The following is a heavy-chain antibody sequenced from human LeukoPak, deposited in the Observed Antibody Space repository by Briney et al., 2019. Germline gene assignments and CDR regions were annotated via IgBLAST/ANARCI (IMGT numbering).Heavy chain of an antibody. CDR2: IYYSGST. J-gene: IGHJ4*02. Sequence: SETLSLTCTVSGGSISSYYWSWIRQPPGKGLEWIGYIYYSGSTNYNPSLKSRVTISVDTSKNQFSLKLSSVTAADTAVYYCARGKGYSIVVVPAATYVDYWGQGTLVTVSS. CDR1: GGSISSYY. CDR3: ARGKGYSIVVVPAATYVDY. V-gene: IGHV4-59*12. D-gene: IGHD2-2*01.